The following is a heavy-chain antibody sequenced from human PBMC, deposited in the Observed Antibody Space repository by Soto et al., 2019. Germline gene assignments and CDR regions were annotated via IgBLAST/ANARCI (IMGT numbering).Heavy chain of an antibody. V-gene: IGHV1-2*02. D-gene: IGHD3-3*01. CDR2: INPNSGGT. CDR3: ARDPPGVTIFGVVHDSYYGMDV. Sequence: ASVKVSCKASGYTFTGYYMHWVRQAPGQGLEWMGWINPNSGGTNYAQKFQGRATMTRDTSISTAYMELSRLRSDDTAVYYCARDPPGVTIFGVVHDSYYGMDVWGQGTTVTVSS. J-gene: IGHJ6*02. CDR1: GYTFTGYY.